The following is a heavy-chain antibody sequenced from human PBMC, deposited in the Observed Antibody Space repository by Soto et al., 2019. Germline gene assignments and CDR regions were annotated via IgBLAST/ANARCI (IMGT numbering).Heavy chain of an antibody. Sequence: XGPPLVNPPQTLTLTCTFSWFSLSTSGVGVGWIRQPPGKALEWLALIYWNDDKRYSPSLKSRLTITKDTSKNQVVLTMTNMDPVDTATYYCAHGAFRAARPQWFDPWGQGTLVTVSS. CDR2: IYWNDDK. J-gene: IGHJ5*02. CDR3: AHGAFRAARPQWFDP. V-gene: IGHV2-5*01. CDR1: WFSLSTSGVG. D-gene: IGHD6-6*01.